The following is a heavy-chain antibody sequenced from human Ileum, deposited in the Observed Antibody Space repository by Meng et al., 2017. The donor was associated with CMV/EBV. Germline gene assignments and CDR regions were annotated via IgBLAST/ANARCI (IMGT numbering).Heavy chain of an antibody. CDR2: IRYDGSNK. CDR1: TFGRYG. J-gene: IGHJ5*02. V-gene: IGHV3-30*02. CDR3: AKDGGYCSSTSCSRSRFDP. D-gene: IGHD2-2*01. Sequence: TFGRYGMHWVRQAPGKGLGWVAFIRYDGSNKYYADSVKGRFTISRDNSKNTLYLQMNSLRAEDTAVYYCAKDGGYCSSTSCSRSRFDPWGQGTLVTVSS.